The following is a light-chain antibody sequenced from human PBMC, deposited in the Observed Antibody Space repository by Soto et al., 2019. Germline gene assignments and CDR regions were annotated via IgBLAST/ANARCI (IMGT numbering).Light chain of an antibody. CDR1: QGIRTE. Sequence: ATQMTQSPSSLSASVGDRVTIACRASQGIRTELGWYQQKAGEAPKLLIYAASTLQSGVPPRFSGSGSGTDFTLTISSLQPEDFATYYCLHDYDYPRTFGQGTKVEMK. CDR2: AAS. CDR3: LHDYDYPRT. V-gene: IGKV1-6*01. J-gene: IGKJ1*01.